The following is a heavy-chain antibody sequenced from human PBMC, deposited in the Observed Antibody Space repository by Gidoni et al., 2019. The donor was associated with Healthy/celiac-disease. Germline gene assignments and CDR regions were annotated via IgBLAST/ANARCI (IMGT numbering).Heavy chain of an antibody. V-gene: IGHV4-39*01. CDR2: IYYSGST. CDR3: ARHRTIGDFWSGYSRFNDAFDI. CDR1: GGSISSSSYY. J-gene: IGHJ3*02. D-gene: IGHD3-3*01. Sequence: QLQLQESGPGLVKPSETLSLTCTVSGGSISSSSYYWGWIRQPPGKGLEWIGSIYYSGSTYYNPSLKSRLTLSVDTSKNQFSLKLSSVTAADTAVYYCARHRTIGDFWSGYSRFNDAFDIWGQGTMVTVSS.